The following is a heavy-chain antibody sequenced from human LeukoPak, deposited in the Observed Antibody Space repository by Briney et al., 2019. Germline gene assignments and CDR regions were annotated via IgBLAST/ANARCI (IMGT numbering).Heavy chain of an antibody. D-gene: IGHD1-1*01. CDR1: GGSISSSNYY. CDR3: ARDWNRYAY. J-gene: IGHJ4*02. Sequence: SETLSLTCTVSGGSISSSNYYWGWIRQPPGKGLEWIGSTYYRGTTYYNPSLKSRVTISVDTSKNQFSLKLSSVTAADTAVYYCARDWNRYAYWGQGTLVTVSS. V-gene: IGHV4-39*07. CDR2: TYYRGTT.